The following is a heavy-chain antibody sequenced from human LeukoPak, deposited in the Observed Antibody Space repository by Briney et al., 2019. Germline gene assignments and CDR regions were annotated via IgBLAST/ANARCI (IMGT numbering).Heavy chain of an antibody. Sequence: PGGSLRLSCAASGFTFSNYAMSWVRQAPGKGLEWVSTISSGGADTYYADSVKGRFTISRDNPKNTLYLQMNGLRAEDTAIYYCAKAGRYCISTTCYSACWGQGILVTVSS. D-gene: IGHD2-2*01. CDR3: AKAGRYCISTTCYSAC. J-gene: IGHJ4*02. V-gene: IGHV3-23*01. CDR2: ISSGGADT. CDR1: GFTFSNYA.